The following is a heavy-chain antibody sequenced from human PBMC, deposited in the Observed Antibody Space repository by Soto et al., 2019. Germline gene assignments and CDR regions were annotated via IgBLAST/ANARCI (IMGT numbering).Heavy chain of an antibody. CDR1: GFTFSSYT. V-gene: IGHV3-21*01. D-gene: IGHD3-22*01. J-gene: IGHJ4*02. CDR3: ARDQYDSRGYNNQIDY. Sequence: LRLSCAASGFTFSSYTMNWVRQAPGKGLEWVSSISSSSSYIYYGDSVKGRFTISRDNAKNSLFLQMNSLRAEDTAVYYCARDQYDSRGYNNQIDYWGQGTLVTVSS. CDR2: ISSSSSYI.